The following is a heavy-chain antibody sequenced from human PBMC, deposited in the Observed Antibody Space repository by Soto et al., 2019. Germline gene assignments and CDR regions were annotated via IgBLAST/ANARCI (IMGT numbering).Heavy chain of an antibody. CDR3: ARHRSAYNWFDP. Sequence: PSETLSLTCSVPGVSITSTTYYWGWIRQPPGKGLEWIGSVYFSGSSYYNPSLKSRVSISVDTSKNQFSLTLNSVSAADTALYYCARHRSAYNWFDPWGQGIMVTVSS. J-gene: IGHJ5*02. CDR1: GVSITSTTYY. CDR2: VYFSGSS. V-gene: IGHV4-39*01.